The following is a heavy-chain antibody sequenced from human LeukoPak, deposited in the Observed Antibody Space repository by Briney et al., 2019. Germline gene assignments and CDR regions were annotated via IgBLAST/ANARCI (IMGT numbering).Heavy chain of an antibody. V-gene: IGHV1-18*01. CDR2: ISAYNGNT. CDR3: ARGYDILTGYSDLDY. J-gene: IGHJ4*02. CDR1: GYTFTSCG. Sequence: ASVKVSCKASGYTFTSCGISWVRQAPGQGLEWMGCISAYNGNTNYAQKLQGRVTMTTDTSTSTAYMELRSLRSDDTAVYYCARGYDILTGYSDLDYWGQGTLVTVSS. D-gene: IGHD3-9*01.